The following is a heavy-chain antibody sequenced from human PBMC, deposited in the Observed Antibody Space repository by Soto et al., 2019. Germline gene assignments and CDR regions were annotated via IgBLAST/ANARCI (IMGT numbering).Heavy chain of an antibody. V-gene: IGHV1-18*01. CDR2: ISAYNGNT. J-gene: IGHJ5*02. Sequence: ASVKVSCKASGYTFTSYGISWVRQAPGQGLEWMGWISAYNGNTNYAQKLQGRVTMTTDTSTSTAYMELRSLRSDDTAVYYCARCGLLWFGELTFPNWFDPWGQGTLVTVSS. CDR3: ARCGLLWFGELTFPNWFDP. CDR1: GYTFTSYG. D-gene: IGHD3-10*01.